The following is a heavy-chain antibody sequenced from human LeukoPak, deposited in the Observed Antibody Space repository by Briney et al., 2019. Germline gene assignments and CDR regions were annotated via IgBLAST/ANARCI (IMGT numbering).Heavy chain of an antibody. V-gene: IGHV3-48*03. J-gene: IGHJ6*04. D-gene: IGHD3-10*02. Sequence: GGSLRLSCAASGFTFSSYEMNWVRQAPGKGLEWVSYISSSGSTIYYADSVKVRFTISRDNAKNSLYLQMNSLRAEDTAVYYCAELGITMIGGVWGKGTTVTVSS. CDR2: ISSSGSTI. CDR3: AELGITMIGGV. CDR1: GFTFSSYE.